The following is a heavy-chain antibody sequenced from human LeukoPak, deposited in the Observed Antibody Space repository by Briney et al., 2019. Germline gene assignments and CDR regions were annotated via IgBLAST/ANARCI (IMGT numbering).Heavy chain of an antibody. D-gene: IGHD6-13*01. J-gene: IGHJ4*02. Sequence: GASVKVSRKASGYTFTGYYMHWVRQAPGQGREWMGWINPNSGGTNYAQKFQGRVTMTRDTSTSTVYMELSSLRSEDTAVYYCARQGGIAAAPLDYWGQGTLVTVSS. V-gene: IGHV1-2*02. CDR2: INPNSGGT. CDR3: ARQGGIAAAPLDY. CDR1: GYTFTGYY.